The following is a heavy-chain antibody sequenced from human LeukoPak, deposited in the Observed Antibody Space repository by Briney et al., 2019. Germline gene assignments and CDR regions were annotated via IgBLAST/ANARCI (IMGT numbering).Heavy chain of an antibody. D-gene: IGHD4-17*01. J-gene: IGHJ4*02. V-gene: IGHV3-21*01. CDR1: GFTFSSYS. CDR2: ISSSSSYI. CDR3: ARDVTVTPFDY. Sequence: GGSLRLSCAASGFTFSSYSMNWVRQAPGKGLEWVSSISSSSSYIYYADSVKGRFTISRDNAKNSLYLQKNSLRAEDTAVYYCARDVTVTPFDYWGQGTLVTVSS.